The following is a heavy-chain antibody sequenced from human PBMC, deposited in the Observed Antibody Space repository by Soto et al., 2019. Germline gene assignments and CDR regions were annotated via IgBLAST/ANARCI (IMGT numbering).Heavy chain of an antibody. CDR1: GDSVSSNSAA. V-gene: IGHV6-1*01. CDR2: TYYRSKWYN. Sequence: PSQTLSLTCAISGDSVSSNSAAWNWIRQSPSRGLEWLGRTYYRSKWYNDYAVSVKSRITINPDTSKNQFSLQLNSVTPEDTAVYYCARATYDSSGYYYSAPFDYWGQGTLVTVSS. J-gene: IGHJ4*02. D-gene: IGHD3-22*01. CDR3: ARATYDSSGYYYSAPFDY.